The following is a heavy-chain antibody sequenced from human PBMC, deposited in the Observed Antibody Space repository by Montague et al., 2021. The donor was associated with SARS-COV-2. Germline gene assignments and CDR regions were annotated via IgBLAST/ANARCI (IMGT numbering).Heavy chain of an antibody. V-gene: IGHV3-48*03. Sequence: SLRLSCAASGFTFIHYDMHWVRQAPGKGPDWISYISTSAYTTSYAGSVQGRFTISRDNGKNSLYLQMNSLRVEDTAVYYCTRDYRSIVGDGLDIWGQGTKVTVSS. CDR2: ISTSAYTT. CDR3: TRDYRSIVGDGLDI. D-gene: IGHD3-16*02. J-gene: IGHJ3*02. CDR1: GFTFIHYD.